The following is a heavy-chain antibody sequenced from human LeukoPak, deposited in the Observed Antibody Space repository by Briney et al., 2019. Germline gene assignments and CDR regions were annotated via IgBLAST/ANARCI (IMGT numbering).Heavy chain of an antibody. CDR3: ATDRGWRTSGYYLYYFEY. V-gene: IGHV3-21*01. CDR2: ISSNNRYI. D-gene: IGHD3-3*01. CDR1: GFTFSTYS. J-gene: IGHJ4*02. Sequence: GGSLRLSCAASGFTFSTYSMNWVRQAPGKGLEWVSSISSNNRYIYYADSVKGRFTISRDNTMNSLYLQMSSLRAEDTAVYYCATDRGWRTSGYYLYYFEYWGQGTLVTYSS.